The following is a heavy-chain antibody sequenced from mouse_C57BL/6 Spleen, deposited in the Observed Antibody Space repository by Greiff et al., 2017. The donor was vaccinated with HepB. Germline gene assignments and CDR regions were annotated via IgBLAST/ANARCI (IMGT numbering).Heavy chain of an antibody. CDR1: GYTFTSYW. CDR3: ARGAYYSNYAFAY. J-gene: IGHJ3*01. D-gene: IGHD2-5*01. CDR2: IDPSDSYT. Sequence: QVQLQQPGAELVKPGASVKLSCKASGYTFTSYWMQWVKQRPGQGLEWIGEIDPSDSYTNYNQKFKGKATLTVDTSSSTAYMQLSSLTSEDSAVYYCARGAYYSNYAFAYWGQGPLVTVSA. V-gene: IGHV1-50*01.